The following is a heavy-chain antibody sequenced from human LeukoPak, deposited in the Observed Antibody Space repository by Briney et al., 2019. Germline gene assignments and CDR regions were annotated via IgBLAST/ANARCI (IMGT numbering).Heavy chain of an antibody. CDR3: ARAYKDRSLAGKKEFFQH. CDR2: IWYDGSNK. D-gene: IGHD6-19*01. CDR1: GFTFSNYG. V-gene: IGHV3-33*01. J-gene: IGHJ1*01. Sequence: PGGSLRLSCAASGFTFSNYGMHWVRQAPGKGLEWVTVIWYDGSNKYYADSVKGRFTISRDNSKNTVYLQMNSLRAEDTALYYCARAYKDRSLAGKKEFFQHWGQGTLVTVSS.